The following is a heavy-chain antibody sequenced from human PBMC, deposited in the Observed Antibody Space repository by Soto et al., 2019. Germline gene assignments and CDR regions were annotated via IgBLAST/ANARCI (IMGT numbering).Heavy chain of an antibody. J-gene: IGHJ4*02. Sequence: QVQLVQSGAEVKKPGASVKVSCKAPGYTFTSYGISWVRQAPGQGLQWMGWISAYNGNTNYTQKLQGRVTMTTKTATSIPLMELRRLRSDDTTVYYSVREYCYGSGAWFWRQGTLVTLCS. CDR3: VREYCYGSGAWF. CDR1: GYTFTSYG. V-gene: IGHV1-18*01. D-gene: IGHD3-10*01. CDR2: ISAYNGNT.